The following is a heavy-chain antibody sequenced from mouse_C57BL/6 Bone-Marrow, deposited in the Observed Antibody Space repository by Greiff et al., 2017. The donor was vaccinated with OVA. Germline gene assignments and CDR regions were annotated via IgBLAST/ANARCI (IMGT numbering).Heavy chain of an antibody. J-gene: IGHJ4*01. V-gene: IGHV5-17*01. CDR3: AGLTTEDYYAMDY. CDR2: ISSGSSTI. Sequence: EVQVVESGGGLVKPGGSLKLSCAASGFTFSDYGMHWVRQAPEQGLEWVAYISSGSSTIYYADTVKGRFTISRDNAKNTLFLQMTSLRSEDTAMYYCAGLTTEDYYAMDYWGQGTSVTVSS. D-gene: IGHD2-12*01. CDR1: GFTFSDYG.